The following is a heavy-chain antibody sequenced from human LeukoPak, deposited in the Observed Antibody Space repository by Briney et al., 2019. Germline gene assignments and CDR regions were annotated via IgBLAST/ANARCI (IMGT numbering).Heavy chain of an antibody. D-gene: IGHD3-9*01. CDR3: ARQGKAYYDILTGYSLDAFDI. CDR1: GGSISSYY. CDR2: IYYSGST. V-gene: IGHV4-59*08. J-gene: IGHJ3*02. Sequence: NPSETLSLTCTVSGGSISSYYWSWIRQPPGKGLEWIGYIYYSGSTNYNPSLKSRVTISVDTSKNQFSLKLSSVTAADTAVYYCARQGKAYYDILTGYSLDAFDIWGQGTMVTVSS.